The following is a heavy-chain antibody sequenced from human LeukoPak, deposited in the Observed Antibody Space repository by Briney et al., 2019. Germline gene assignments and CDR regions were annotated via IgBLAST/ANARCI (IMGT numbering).Heavy chain of an antibody. CDR2: ISSSSSYI. Sequence: GGSLRLSCTASGFTFSSYSMNWVRQAPGKGLEWGSSISSSSSYIYYADSVKGRFTISRDNAKNSLYLQMNSLRAEDAAIYYCANAPLGRCTGVICYYFDHWGQGTMVTVSS. J-gene: IGHJ4*02. D-gene: IGHD2-15*01. V-gene: IGHV3-21*04. CDR1: GFTFSSYS. CDR3: ANAPLGRCTGVICYYFDH.